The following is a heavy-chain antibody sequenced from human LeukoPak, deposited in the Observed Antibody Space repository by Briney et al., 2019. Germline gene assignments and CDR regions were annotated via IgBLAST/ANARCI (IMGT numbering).Heavy chain of an antibody. V-gene: IGHV3-15*01. CDR1: GLTFSKAW. Sequence: GGSLRLSCAASGLTFSKAWMNWVRQAPGKGLEWVGRIKSKTDSGTRDFAAPVKGRVTISRDDSKNTVYLQMNSLKIEDTAVYYCAAGTGTSDFDYWGQGTLVTVSS. CDR2: IKSKTDSGTR. J-gene: IGHJ4*02. CDR3: AAGTGTSDFDY. D-gene: IGHD1-7*01.